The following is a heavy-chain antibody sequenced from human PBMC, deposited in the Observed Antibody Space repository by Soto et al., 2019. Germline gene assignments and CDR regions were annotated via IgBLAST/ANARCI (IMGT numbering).Heavy chain of an antibody. J-gene: IGHJ6*02. D-gene: IGHD3-3*01. CDR1: GYTFTSNQ. CDR2: INPSGGRT. Sequence: QMQLVQSGAEVKKPGASVKVSCQASGYTFTSNQMHWVRQAPGQGLEWMGMINPSGGRTTYAQRFQGRVMMTRDPSTSTIYMELSSLRSEDTAMYYCARDGPPTTTGVGKVYTMDVWGQGTTVTVS. CDR3: ARDGPPTTTGVGKVYTMDV. V-gene: IGHV1-46*01.